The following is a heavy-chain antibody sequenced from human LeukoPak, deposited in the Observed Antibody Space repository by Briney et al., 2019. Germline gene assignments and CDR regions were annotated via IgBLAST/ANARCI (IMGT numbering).Heavy chain of an antibody. CDR3: ARTTKKIRYGMDV. CDR2: IYYSGST. J-gene: IGHJ6*02. V-gene: IGHV4-34*09. D-gene: IGHD4-17*01. Sequence: SETLSLTCAVYGGSFSGYYWSWIRQPPGKGLEWIGYIYYSGSTYYNPSLKSRVTISVDTSKNQFSLKLSSVTAADTAVYYGARTTKKIRYGMDVWGQGTTVTVSS. CDR1: GGSFSGYY.